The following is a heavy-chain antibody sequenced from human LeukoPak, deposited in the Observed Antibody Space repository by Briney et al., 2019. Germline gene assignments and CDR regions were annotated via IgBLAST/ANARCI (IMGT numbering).Heavy chain of an antibody. CDR1: GYTFTGYY. V-gene: IGHV1-2*02. CDR2: INPNSGGT. D-gene: IGHD3-22*01. J-gene: IGHJ4*02. Sequence: GASVKVSFKASGYTFTGYYMHWVRQAPGQGLEWMGWINPNSGGTNYAQKFQGRVTMTRDTSISTAYMELSRLRSDDTAVYYCARDPAYYYDSSGTPDDYWGQGTLVTVSS. CDR3: ARDPAYYYDSSGTPDDY.